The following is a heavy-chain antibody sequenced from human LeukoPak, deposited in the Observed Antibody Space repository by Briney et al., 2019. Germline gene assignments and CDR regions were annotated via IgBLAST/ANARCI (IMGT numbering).Heavy chain of an antibody. Sequence: PGASLRLSCAASGSTFSSYTMSWVRQAPGKGLEWVSGISISGGSTYYADSVKGRFTISRDNSKNTLYLQMNGLRAEDTAAYYCATKGTGLSDYWGQGTLVTISS. D-gene: IGHD1-1*01. CDR3: ATKGTGLSDY. V-gene: IGHV3-23*01. CDR2: ISISGGST. J-gene: IGHJ4*02. CDR1: GSTFSSYT.